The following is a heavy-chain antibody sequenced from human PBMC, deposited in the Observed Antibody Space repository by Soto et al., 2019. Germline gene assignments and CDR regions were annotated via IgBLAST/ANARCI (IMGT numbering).Heavy chain of an antibody. CDR3: ARGPSADKVDY. J-gene: IGHJ4*02. CDR2: LYDSGST. Sequence: QVQLQESGPGLVKPSQTLSLTCTVSGGSISSGDYYWSWIRQPPGKGLEWIGHLYDSGSTYNNPSLKSQVTISVGMSKNEFSLKLSSVTAADTAVYYCARGPSADKVDYWGQGTLVTVS. CDR1: GGSISSGDYY. V-gene: IGHV4-30-4*01.